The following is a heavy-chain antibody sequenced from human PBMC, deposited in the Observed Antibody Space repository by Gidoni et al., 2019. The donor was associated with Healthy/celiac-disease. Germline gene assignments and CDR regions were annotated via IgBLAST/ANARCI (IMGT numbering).Heavy chain of an antibody. V-gene: IGHV3-23*01. CDR3: AKDSGRFDY. CDR1: GFTFSSYG. CDR2: SSGSGGST. D-gene: IGHD1-26*01. J-gene: IGHJ4*02. Sequence: DVKLLESGAGLVQPGGSLRLSCAGSGFTFSSYGMSWVSQVPGKGLEWVSASSGSGGSTYYAHSVKGRYTISRDNSKNMLYLRMNNLRAEDTAVYYCAKDSGRFDYWGQGTLVTVSS.